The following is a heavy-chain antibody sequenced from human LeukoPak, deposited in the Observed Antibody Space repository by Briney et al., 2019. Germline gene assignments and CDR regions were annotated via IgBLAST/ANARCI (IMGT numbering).Heavy chain of an antibody. CDR1: GFTFSSYS. CDR2: ISSSSSYI. J-gene: IGHJ4*02. V-gene: IGHV3-21*01. Sequence: AGGSLRLSCAASGFTFSSYSMNWVRQAPGKGLEWVSSISSSSSYIYYADSVKGRFTISRDNAKNSLYLQMNSLRAEDTAVYYCARGPRIAVAGRSDYWGQRTLVTVSS. D-gene: IGHD6-19*01. CDR3: ARGPRIAVAGRSDY.